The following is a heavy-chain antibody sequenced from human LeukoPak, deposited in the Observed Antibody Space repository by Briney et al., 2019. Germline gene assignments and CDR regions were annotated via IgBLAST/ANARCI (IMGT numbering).Heavy chain of an antibody. D-gene: IGHD5-12*01. V-gene: IGHV4-4*07. CDR3: ARMATVEGFDY. CDR2: MYTSGSS. J-gene: IGHJ4*02. CDR1: GGSINSYY. Sequence: SETLSLTCTVSGGSINSYYWSWIRQPAGKGLEWIGRMYTSGSSNYNPSLKSRVSMSVDTSKNQFSLKVSSVTGADTAVYYCARMATVEGFDYWGQGTLVTVSS.